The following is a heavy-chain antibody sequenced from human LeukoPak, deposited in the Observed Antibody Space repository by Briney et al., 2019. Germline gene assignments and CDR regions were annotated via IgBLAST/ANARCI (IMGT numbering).Heavy chain of an antibody. CDR3: ARDRGIAVAGDQFDY. Sequence: PSETLSLTCTVSGGSISSSSNYWGWIRQPPGKGLEWIGSIYYSGSTYYNPSLKSRVTKSVDTSKNQFSLKLSSVTAADTAVYYCARDRGIAVAGDQFDYWGQGTLVTVSS. V-gene: IGHV4-39*07. J-gene: IGHJ4*02. D-gene: IGHD6-19*01. CDR1: GGSISSSSNY. CDR2: IYYSGST.